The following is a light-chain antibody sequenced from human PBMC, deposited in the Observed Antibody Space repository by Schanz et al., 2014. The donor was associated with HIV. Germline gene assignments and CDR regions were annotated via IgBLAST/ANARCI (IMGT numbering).Light chain of an antibody. CDR1: SSDVGGYNY. J-gene: IGLJ1*01. V-gene: IGLV2-11*01. Sequence: QSALTQPRSVSGSPGQSVTISCTGTSSDVGGYNYVSWYQQHPGKAPKLMIYDVSNRPSGVSNRFSGSKSGNTASLTISGLRAEDEADYHCCSYAGSNNFEVFGTGTKLTVL. CDR2: DVS. CDR3: CSYAGSNNFEV.